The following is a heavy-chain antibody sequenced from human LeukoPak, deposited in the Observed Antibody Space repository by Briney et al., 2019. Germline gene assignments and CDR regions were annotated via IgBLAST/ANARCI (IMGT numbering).Heavy chain of an antibody. Sequence: PGGSLRLSCEAPGFTFSHYWMSWVRRVPGKGPEWVANIKQDSSASFYLDSMKGRVTISRDNAKNSLYLQMYSLRVEDTAVYYCVGSLGYWGQGTLVTVSS. J-gene: IGHJ4*02. CDR2: IKQDSSAS. CDR1: GFTFSHYW. V-gene: IGHV3-7*01. CDR3: VGSLGY.